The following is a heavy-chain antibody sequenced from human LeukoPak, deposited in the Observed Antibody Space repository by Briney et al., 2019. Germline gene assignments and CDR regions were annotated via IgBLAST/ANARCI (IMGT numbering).Heavy chain of an antibody. D-gene: IGHD3-16*01. V-gene: IGHV3-23*01. J-gene: IGHJ4*02. CDR3: AKLWGRHVWSFDY. CDR1: GFTFSDYA. CDR2: IFKTGDTA. Sequence: GGSLRLSCAASGFTFSDYATSWVRQAPGKGLEWVSTIFKTGDTAHYADIVRGRFTISRDNSKNTLSLQMNSLRAEDTAIYYCAKLWGRHVWSFDYWGQGALVTVSS.